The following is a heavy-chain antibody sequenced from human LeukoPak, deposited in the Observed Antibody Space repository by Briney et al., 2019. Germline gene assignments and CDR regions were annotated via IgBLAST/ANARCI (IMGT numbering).Heavy chain of an antibody. CDR1: GFTFSSYS. CDR3: AKDLGYCGVGSCTTIDY. D-gene: IGHD2-15*01. CDR2: ISYDGSNK. J-gene: IGHJ4*02. Sequence: LAGGSLRLSCAASGFTFSSYSMDWVRQAPGKGLEWVAVISYDGSNKYYADSVKGRFTISRDNSKNTLFLQMNSLRAEDTAVYYCAKDLGYCGVGSCTTIDYWGQGTLVTVSS. V-gene: IGHV3-30*18.